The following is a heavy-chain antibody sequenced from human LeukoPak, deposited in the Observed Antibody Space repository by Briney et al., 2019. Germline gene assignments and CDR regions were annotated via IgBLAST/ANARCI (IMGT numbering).Heavy chain of an antibody. J-gene: IGHJ4*02. CDR2: INHSGST. Sequence: SETLSLTCAVYGGSFSGYYWSWIRQPPGKGLEWIGEINHSGSTNYNPSLKSRVTISVDTSKNQFSLKLGSVTAADTAVYYCARGRANHYFDYWGQGTLVTVSS. CDR1: GGSFSGYY. V-gene: IGHV4-34*01. CDR3: ARGRANHYFDY.